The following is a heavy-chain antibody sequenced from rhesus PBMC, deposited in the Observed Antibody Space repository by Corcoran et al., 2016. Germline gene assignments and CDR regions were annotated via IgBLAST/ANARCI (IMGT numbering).Heavy chain of an antibody. D-gene: IGHD6-25*01. Sequence: QVHLQDSGPGLVKPSESLSLTCAFYCCSPGSNYWSRYRPFLDKGLEVIGYVYGGSGSTSDNPALKSRVTISTDTSKNQFSLKLSSVTAADTAVYYCARSGRQLAKFDDWGQGVLVTVSS. J-gene: IGHJ4*01. V-gene: IGHV4-147*01. CDR1: CCSPGSNY. CDR2: VYGGSGST. CDR3: ARSGRQLAKFDD.